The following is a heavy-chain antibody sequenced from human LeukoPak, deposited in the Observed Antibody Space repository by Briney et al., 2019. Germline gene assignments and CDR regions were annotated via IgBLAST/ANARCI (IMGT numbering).Heavy chain of an antibody. Sequence: SETLSLTCTVSGGSISSYYWSWIRQPPGKGLEWNGYSNYSGRTNYDPSRKSRVTISVDTSKNQCSRKRSSVTAAETAVYCCARAGGTTVSSHDYWGQGTLVTVSS. V-gene: IGHV4-59*01. CDR2: SNYSGRT. J-gene: IGHJ4*02. D-gene: IGHD4-11*01. CDR3: ARAGGTTVSSHDY. CDR1: GGSISSYY.